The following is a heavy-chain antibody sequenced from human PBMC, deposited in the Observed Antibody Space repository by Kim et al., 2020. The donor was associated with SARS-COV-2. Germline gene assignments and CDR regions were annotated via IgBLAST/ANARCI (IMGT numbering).Heavy chain of an antibody. D-gene: IGHD3-3*01. CDR3: ARGRITIFGVVTEFDY. J-gene: IGHJ4*02. Sequence: SPKSRVTISVDPSKNQFSLKLSSVTAADTAVYYCARGRITIFGVVTEFDYWGQGTLVTVSS. V-gene: IGHV4-31*02.